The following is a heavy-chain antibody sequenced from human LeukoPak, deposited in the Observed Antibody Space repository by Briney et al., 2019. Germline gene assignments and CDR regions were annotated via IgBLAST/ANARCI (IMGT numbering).Heavy chain of an antibody. D-gene: IGHD3-22*01. V-gene: IGHV1-2*02. CDR2: INPNTGGT. CDR3: ATYYDSGVHAFHI. Sequence: ASVKVSCKASGYTFTGYYIHWVRQAPGQGLGWMGYINPNTGGTYYAQKFQGRVTVTRDTSISTAYMDLNRLTSDDTAVYYCATYYDSGVHAFHIWGQGTMVTVSS. J-gene: IGHJ3*02. CDR1: GYTFTGYY.